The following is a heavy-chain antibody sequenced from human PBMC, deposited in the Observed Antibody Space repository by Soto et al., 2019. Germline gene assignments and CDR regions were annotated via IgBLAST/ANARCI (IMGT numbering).Heavy chain of an antibody. D-gene: IGHD3-22*01. CDR3: AIEGNRDSSGYYAY. CDR2: IYSGGST. V-gene: IGHV3-53*02. Sequence: EVQLVETGGGLIQPGGSLRLSCAASGFTVSSNYMSWVRQAPGKGLEWVSVIYSGGSTYYADSVKGRFTISRDNSKNTLYLQMNSLRAEDTAVYYCAIEGNRDSSGYYAYWGQGTLVTVSS. J-gene: IGHJ4*02. CDR1: GFTVSSNY.